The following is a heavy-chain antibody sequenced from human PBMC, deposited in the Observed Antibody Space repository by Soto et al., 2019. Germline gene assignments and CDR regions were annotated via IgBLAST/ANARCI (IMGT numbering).Heavy chain of an antibody. CDR3: AKNVWGITIFGGMDV. CDR1: GFTFSSYA. D-gene: IGHD3-9*01. J-gene: IGHJ6*04. V-gene: IGHV3-23*01. Sequence: EVQLLESGGGLVQPGGSLRLSCAASGFTFSSYAMSWVRQAPGKGLEWVSAISGSGGSTYYADSVKGRFTISRDKSKNTLYLQMNRLRAEDTAVYYCAKNVWGITIFGGMDVWGEGTTFTVSS. CDR2: ISGSGGST.